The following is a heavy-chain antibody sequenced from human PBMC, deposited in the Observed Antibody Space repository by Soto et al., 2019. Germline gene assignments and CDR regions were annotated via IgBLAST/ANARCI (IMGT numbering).Heavy chain of an antibody. Sequence: SCKASGGTFSSYAISWVRQTPGKGLEWVAFMSYDGSDTFYADSVKGRFTISRDNSKNTLFLHMSNLRAEDTAMYYCTIVRVADSALDHWGQGTLVTVSS. CDR3: TIVRVADSALDH. V-gene: IGHV3-30*15. J-gene: IGHJ4*02. D-gene: IGHD3-10*02. CDR2: MSYDGSDT. CDR1: GGTFSSYA.